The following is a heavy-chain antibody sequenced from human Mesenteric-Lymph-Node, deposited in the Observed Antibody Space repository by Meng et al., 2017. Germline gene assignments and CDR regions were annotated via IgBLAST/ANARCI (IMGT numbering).Heavy chain of an antibody. CDR2: IIPIFGTA. CDR1: VGTFRSYS. J-gene: IGHJ4*02. V-gene: IGHV1-69*13. CDR3: ASSRDGYPYYFDY. Sequence: SSVTVSCQASVGTFRSYSISWVRQAPGQGLEWMGGIIPIFGTANYAQKFQGRVTITADESTSTAYMELSSLRSDDTDVYYCASSRDGYPYYFDYWGQGTLVTVSS. D-gene: IGHD5-24*01.